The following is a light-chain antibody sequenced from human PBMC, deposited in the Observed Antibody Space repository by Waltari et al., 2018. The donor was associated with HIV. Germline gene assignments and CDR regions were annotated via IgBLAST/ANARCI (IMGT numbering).Light chain of an antibody. CDR1: SSHIGAVYD. CDR2: GNN. Sequence: QSMLTHPRLVSGAPGNRITIHCTRSSSHIGAVYDVHWYQQLPGTAPKFVIYGNNNRPSGVPGRFSGSKSGTSASLAITGLQAEDEADYYCQSYDSSLSGWVFGGGTKLTVL. V-gene: IGLV1-40*01. J-gene: IGLJ3*02. CDR3: QSYDSSLSGWV.